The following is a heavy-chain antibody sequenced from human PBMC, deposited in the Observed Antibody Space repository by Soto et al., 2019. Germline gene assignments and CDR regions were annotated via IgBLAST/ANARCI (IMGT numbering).Heavy chain of an antibody. CDR3: ARYRYGESWFAP. CDR2: INHSGST. V-gene: IGHV4-34*01. CDR1: GGSFSGYY. Sequence: SETLSLTCAVYGGSFSGYYWSWIRQPPGKGLEWIGEINHSGSTNYNPSLKSRVTISVDTSKNQFSLKLSSVTAADTAVYYCARYRYGESWFAPLGQATLVPVS. J-gene: IGHJ5*02. D-gene: IGHD4-17*01.